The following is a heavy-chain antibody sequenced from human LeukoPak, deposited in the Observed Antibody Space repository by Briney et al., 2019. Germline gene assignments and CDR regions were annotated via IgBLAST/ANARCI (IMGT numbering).Heavy chain of an antibody. V-gene: IGHV1-2*02. CDR2: INPDSGGT. D-gene: IGHD6-6*01. J-gene: IGHJ6*03. CDR3: ARRGSSSSFYYYYYMDV. CDR1: GYTFTGYF. Sequence: ASVKVSCKASGYTFTGYFMDWVRQAPGQGLEWMGWINPDSGGTNYAQKFQGRVTMTRDTSISTAYLQWSSLKASDTAMYYCARRGSSSSFYYYYYMDVWGKGTTVTVSS.